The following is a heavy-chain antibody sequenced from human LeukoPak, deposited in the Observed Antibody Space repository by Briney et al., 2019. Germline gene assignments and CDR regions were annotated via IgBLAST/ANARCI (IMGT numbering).Heavy chain of an antibody. D-gene: IGHD2-21*02. CDR3: AKPAYCGGVCYSSPFQH. J-gene: IGHJ1*01. V-gene: IGHV3-30*18. CDR2: VSYDGGKK. Sequence: GGSLRLSCAASGFTFSSSGMHWVRQAPGKGLEWVAFVSYDGGKKYYADSVKGRFTISRDNSKNTLYLQMNSLRAEDTAVYYCAKPAYCGGVCYSSPFQHWGQGTLVTVSS. CDR1: GFTFSSSG.